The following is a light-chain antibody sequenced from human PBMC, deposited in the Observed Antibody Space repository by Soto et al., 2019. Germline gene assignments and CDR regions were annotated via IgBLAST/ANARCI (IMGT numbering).Light chain of an antibody. Sequence: EIVMTQSPDTLSVSPEDRATLSCRASQSVSSSLAWYQQIPGQAPRLLIYDASTRATGIPARFGGSGSGTEFTLTISSLQSEDFAVYYCQQYNNWPPLTFGGGTKVELK. V-gene: IGKV3-15*01. CDR3: QQYNNWPPLT. CDR1: QSVSSS. J-gene: IGKJ4*01. CDR2: DAS.